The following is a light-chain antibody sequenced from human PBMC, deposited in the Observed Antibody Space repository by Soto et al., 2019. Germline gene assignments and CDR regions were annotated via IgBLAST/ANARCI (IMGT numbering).Light chain of an antibody. CDR3: QQYGTSPIT. CDR2: AAS. J-gene: IGKJ5*01. Sequence: EIVLTQSPGTLSLSPWERATLSCRASQSVSSSYLVWHQQKPGQAPRLLIYAASRRATGIPDRFSGSGSGTDFTLTISRLEPEDFAVYYCQQYGTSPITFGQGTRLEIK. CDR1: QSVSSSY. V-gene: IGKV3-20*01.